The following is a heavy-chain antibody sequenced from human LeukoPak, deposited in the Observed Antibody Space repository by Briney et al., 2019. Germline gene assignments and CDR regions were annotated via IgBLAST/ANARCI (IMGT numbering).Heavy chain of an antibody. Sequence: LGGSLRLSCAGSGFIFSGYWMHWVRQAPGKGLMWVSRIKTDGTTTYYADSVKGRFTVSRDNSKNTLYLQMNSLRAEDTAVYYCAREFVGATPPYYYYYMDVWGKGTTVTVSS. D-gene: IGHD3-16*01. J-gene: IGHJ6*03. V-gene: IGHV3-74*01. CDR2: IKTDGTTT. CDR1: GFIFSGYW. CDR3: AREFVGATPPYYYYYMDV.